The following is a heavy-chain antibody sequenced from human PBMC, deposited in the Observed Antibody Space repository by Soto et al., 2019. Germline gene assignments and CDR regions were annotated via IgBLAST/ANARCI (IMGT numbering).Heavy chain of an antibody. CDR3: ATRIYHPLKYYFDY. J-gene: IGHJ4*02. Sequence: QVQLVQSGAAVKKPGASVKVSCKASGYTFTSYYMHWVRQAPGQGLEWMGVINPSGGSTSYAQQYTGRVTRPRDTSTSTVYMERSSLRAEDTAVYYCATRIYHPLKYYFDYWGQGTLVTVSS. D-gene: IGHD2-15*01. CDR1: GYTFTSYY. V-gene: IGHV1-46*01. CDR2: INPSGGST.